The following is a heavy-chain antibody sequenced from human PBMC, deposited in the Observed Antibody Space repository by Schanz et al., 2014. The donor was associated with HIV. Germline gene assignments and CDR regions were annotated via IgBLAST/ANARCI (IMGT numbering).Heavy chain of an antibody. CDR3: AKPEYDSRGNSQSHFDY. V-gene: IGHV3-23*04. D-gene: IGHD3-22*01. CDR1: GFIFNDFA. J-gene: IGHJ4*02. Sequence: EVQMVESGGGLLQPGRSLRLSCAASGFIFNDFAMTWVRQAPGKGLEWVSSISESGGRTYYADSVNGRFTISRDNSKNTLYLQMTTLRIDDTAVYYCAKPEYDSRGNSQSHFDYWGQGTLVTVSS. CDR2: ISESGGRT.